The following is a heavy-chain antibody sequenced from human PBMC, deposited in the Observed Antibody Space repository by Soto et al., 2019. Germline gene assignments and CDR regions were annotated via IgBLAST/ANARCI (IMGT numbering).Heavy chain of an antibody. V-gene: IGHV1-18*01. D-gene: IGHD5-18*01. Sequence: QVQLVQSGAEVKKPGASVKVSCKASGYTFTSYGISWVRQAPGQGLEWMGWISAYNGNTNYAQKLQGRVTMTTDTSXXTAYRELRGLRSDETAVYYCASSLLVGYGLEGESDWGQGTLVTVSS. CDR3: ASSLLVGYGLEGESD. CDR2: ISAYNGNT. CDR1: GYTFTSYG. J-gene: IGHJ4*02.